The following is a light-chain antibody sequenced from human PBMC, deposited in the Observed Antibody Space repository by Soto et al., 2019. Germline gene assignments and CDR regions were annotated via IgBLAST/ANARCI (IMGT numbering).Light chain of an antibody. Sequence: QSVLTQPASVSGSPGQSITISCTGTSGDIGAYDYVSWYQQHPDTAPRLIIFEVTNRPSGVSDRFSGAKSGNTASLTISGLQVEAEAHYYGSSYIVMINLVFGGVTKVT. CDR3: SSYIVMINLV. J-gene: IGLJ2*01. CDR1: SGDIGAYDY. V-gene: IGLV2-14*03. CDR2: EVT.